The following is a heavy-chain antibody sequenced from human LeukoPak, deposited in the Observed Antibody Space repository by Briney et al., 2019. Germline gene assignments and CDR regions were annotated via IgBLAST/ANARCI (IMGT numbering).Heavy chain of an antibody. CDR2: IYYSGST. CDR1: GGSISSYY. Sequence: SETLSLTCTVSGGSISSYYWSWIRQPPGKGLEWIGYIYYSGSTNYNPSLKSRVTISVDTSKNQFSLKLSSVTAADTAVYYCVRVRDGMDVWGQGTTVTVSS. J-gene: IGHJ6*02. V-gene: IGHV4-59*01. D-gene: IGHD3-10*01. CDR3: VRVRDGMDV.